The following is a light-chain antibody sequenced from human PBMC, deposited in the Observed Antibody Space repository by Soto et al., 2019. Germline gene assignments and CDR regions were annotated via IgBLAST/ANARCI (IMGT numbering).Light chain of an antibody. CDR3: WQHSNWSPIT. Sequence: EIVLTQSPATLSLSPGERATLSCRASQSVSSYLAGYQQKPGQAPRLLIYDASNRATGIIPKLSGGGSGTTLTTPTSSIVAQDFSVYYCWQHSNWSPITFGQGTRLEI. CDR2: DAS. CDR1: QSVSSY. J-gene: IGKJ5*01. V-gene: IGKV3-11*01.